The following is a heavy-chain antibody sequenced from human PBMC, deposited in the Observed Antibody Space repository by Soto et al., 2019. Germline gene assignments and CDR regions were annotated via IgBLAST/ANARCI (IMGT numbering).Heavy chain of an antibody. Sequence: QVQLVQSGAEVRQPASSVKVSCKTSGATFSSYAITWVRQAPGQGLEWMGGIVPTVDTSTYAHKIQGRVTITADKFTNTGYMELSSLISHDTAVYYCVRVVAIPGYPPNWGQGTLVTVSS. V-gene: IGHV1-69*14. J-gene: IGHJ4*02. D-gene: IGHD5-12*01. CDR3: VRVVAIPGYPPN. CDR2: IVPTVDTS. CDR1: GATFSSYA.